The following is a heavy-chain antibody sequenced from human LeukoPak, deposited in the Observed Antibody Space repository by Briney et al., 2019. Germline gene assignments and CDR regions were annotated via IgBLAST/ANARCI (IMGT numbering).Heavy chain of an antibody. D-gene: IGHD3-22*01. Sequence: PGGSLRLSCAASGFTFSSYGIHWVRQAPGKGLEWVAFIRYDGSNKYYADSVKGRFTISRDNSKNTLYLQMNSLRAEDTAVYYCAKDKITMIVVASNLGLDYWGQGTLVTVSS. CDR3: AKDKITMIVVASNLGLDY. V-gene: IGHV3-30*02. J-gene: IGHJ4*02. CDR2: IRYDGSNK. CDR1: GFTFSSYG.